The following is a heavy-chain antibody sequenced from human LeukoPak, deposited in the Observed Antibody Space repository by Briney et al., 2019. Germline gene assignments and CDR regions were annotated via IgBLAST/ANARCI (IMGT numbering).Heavy chain of an antibody. Sequence: ASVKVSCKASGYTFTGYYMHWVRQAPGQGLEWMGWINPNSGGTNYAQKVQGRVTMTRDTSISTAYMELSRLRSDDTAVYYCARGAFEPYSGYSPLYYWGQGTLVTVSS. CDR3: ARGAFEPYSGYSPLYY. CDR1: GYTFTGYY. J-gene: IGHJ4*02. D-gene: IGHD5-12*01. V-gene: IGHV1-2*02. CDR2: INPNSGGT.